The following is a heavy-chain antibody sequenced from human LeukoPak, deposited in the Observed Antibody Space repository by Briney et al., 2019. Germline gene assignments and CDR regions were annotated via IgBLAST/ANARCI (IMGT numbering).Heavy chain of an antibody. Sequence: QPGGSLRLSCAASGFSFITYGIHWVRQAPGKGLEWVAFIRYDGSNRFYADSVRGRFTISRDNSKNTVYLQMNSLRAEDTAVYYCAKDRSMTTVTPFDNWGQGTLVAVSS. D-gene: IGHD4-17*01. J-gene: IGHJ4*02. CDR3: AKDRSMTTVTPFDN. CDR1: GFSFITYG. V-gene: IGHV3-30*02. CDR2: IRYDGSNR.